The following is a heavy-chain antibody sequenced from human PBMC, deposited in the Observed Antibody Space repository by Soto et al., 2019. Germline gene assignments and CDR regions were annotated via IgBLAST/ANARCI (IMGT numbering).Heavy chain of an antibody. CDR3: ARDAAGMATAYAFDI. Sequence: ASVKVSCKASGYTFTSYAMHWVRQAPGQRLEWMGWINADSGNTKYSQKFQGRVTITRDTSISTAYMELSRLRSDDTAVYYCARDAAGMATAYAFDIWGQGTMVTVSS. J-gene: IGHJ3*02. CDR2: INADSGNT. CDR1: GYTFTSYA. V-gene: IGHV1-3*01. D-gene: IGHD5-12*01.